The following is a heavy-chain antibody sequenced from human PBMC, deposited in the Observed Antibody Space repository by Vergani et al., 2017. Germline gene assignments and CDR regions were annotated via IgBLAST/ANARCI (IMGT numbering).Heavy chain of an antibody. CDR2: IHNRGKT. D-gene: IGHD3-16*01. Sequence: QVRLEESGPGLVKPSETLSLTCSVSGYSIGSGFYWAWIRQSPGEGLQWLTSIHNRGKTYHNPSLKSRVSVSLDTSKNRFSLNLTSVTAADTAVYYCARQFWVSQGVGAFETWGRGTEVSVSS. CDR3: ARQFWVSQGVGAFET. CDR1: GYSIGSGFY. V-gene: IGHV4-38-2*01. J-gene: IGHJ3*02.